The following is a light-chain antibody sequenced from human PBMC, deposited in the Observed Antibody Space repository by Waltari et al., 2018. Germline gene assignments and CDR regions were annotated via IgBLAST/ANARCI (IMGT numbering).Light chain of an antibody. CDR1: SSDVGVYNS. V-gene: IGLV2-14*01. J-gene: IGLJ3*02. CDR3: SSYTSSSSWV. CDR2: DVS. Sequence: QSALTQPASVSGSPGRSLTISCTGTSSDVGVYNSVSWYQQYPGKAPKLMIYDVSKRPSGVSDRFSGSKSANTASLTISGLQAEDEADYYCSSYTSSSSWVFGGGTKLTVL.